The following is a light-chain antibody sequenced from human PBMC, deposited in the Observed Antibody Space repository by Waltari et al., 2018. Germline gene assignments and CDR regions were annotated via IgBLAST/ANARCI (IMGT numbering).Light chain of an antibody. Sequence: QSALTQPASVSGSPGQSITISCPGSSSDVGSANLVSWYQQSPGKAPKLLIYEVSNRPSGVSHRFSGSKSGNTASLTISALQAEDEADYYCLSHTTSRLYVFGTGTKVIVL. J-gene: IGLJ1*01. CDR3: LSHTTSRLYV. CDR2: EVS. V-gene: IGLV2-14*01. CDR1: SSDVGSANL.